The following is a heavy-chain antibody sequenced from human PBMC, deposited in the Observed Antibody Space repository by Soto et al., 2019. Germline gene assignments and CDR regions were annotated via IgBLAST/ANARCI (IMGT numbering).Heavy chain of an antibody. J-gene: IGHJ5*02. CDR2: ISGGGGST. Sequence: EVQLLESGGGLVQPGGSLRLSCAASGFTFRNYGMSWVRQAPGKGLDWVSSISGGGGSTYYADSVKGRFTISRDNSKNTLFLQVNSLRAEDTAVYYCAKDVRAIGGSENYGLFDPWGQGTLVTVSS. V-gene: IGHV3-23*01. CDR1: GFTFRNYG. CDR3: AKDVRAIGGSENYGLFDP. D-gene: IGHD3-10*01.